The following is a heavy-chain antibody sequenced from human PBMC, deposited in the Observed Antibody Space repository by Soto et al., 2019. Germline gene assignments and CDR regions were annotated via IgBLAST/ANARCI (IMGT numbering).Heavy chain of an antibody. J-gene: IGHJ4*02. CDR1: GGSISSGGYY. CDR2: IYYSGST. Sequence: SETLSLTCTVSGGSISSGGYYWSWIRQHPGKGLEWIGYIYYSGSTYYNPSLKSRVTISVDTSKNQFSLKLSSVTAADTAVYYCARDSGVIPHYFDYWGQGTLVTVSS. CDR3: ARDSGVIPHYFDY. D-gene: IGHD3-16*02. V-gene: IGHV4-31*03.